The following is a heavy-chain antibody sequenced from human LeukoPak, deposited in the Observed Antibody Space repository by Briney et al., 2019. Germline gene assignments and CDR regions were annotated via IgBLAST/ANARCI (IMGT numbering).Heavy chain of an antibody. CDR2: ISSSSSYI. CDR3: ARSIAVAGGFDY. Sequence: GGSLRLSCAASGFTFSSYSMTWVRQAPGKGLEWVSSISSSSSYIYYADSVKGRFTISRDNAKNSLYLQMNSLRAEDTAVYYCARSIAVAGGFDYWGQGTLVTVSS. J-gene: IGHJ4*02. CDR1: GFTFSSYS. D-gene: IGHD6-19*01. V-gene: IGHV3-21*01.